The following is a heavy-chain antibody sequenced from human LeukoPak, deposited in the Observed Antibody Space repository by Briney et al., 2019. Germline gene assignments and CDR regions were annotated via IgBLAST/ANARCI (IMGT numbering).Heavy chain of an antibody. CDR1: GFTFSSYG. CDR2: IWYDGSNK. CDR3: ARDDPRGNPGIAAAGFTLDY. V-gene: IGHV3-33*01. Sequence: PGRSLRLSCAASGFTFSSYGMHWVRQAPGKGLEWVAVIWYDGSNKYYADSVKGRFTISRDNSKNTLYLQMNSLRAEDTAVYYCARDDPRGNPGIAAAGFTLDYWGQGTLVTVPS. D-gene: IGHD6-13*01. J-gene: IGHJ4*02.